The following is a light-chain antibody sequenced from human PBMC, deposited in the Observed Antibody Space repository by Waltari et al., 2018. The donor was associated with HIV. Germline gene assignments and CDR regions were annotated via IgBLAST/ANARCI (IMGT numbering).Light chain of an antibody. CDR2: EVY. J-gene: IGLJ3*02. CDR3: SSYSARGFVV. CDR1: TSDISDFNF. V-gene: IGLV2-14*01. Sequence: HSALTQPASVSGSPGQSITISCTGPTSDISDFNFVSWYQQSPGRAPKLIILEVYSRPSGISDRFSGSKSGVTASLTISALRAEDEADYFCSSYSARGFVVFGGGTKVTVL.